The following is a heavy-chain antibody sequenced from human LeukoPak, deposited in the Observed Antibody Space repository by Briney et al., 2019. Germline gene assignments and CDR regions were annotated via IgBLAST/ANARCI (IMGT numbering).Heavy chain of an antibody. V-gene: IGHV1-2*02. CDR1: GYTFTGYY. J-gene: IGHJ6*02. CDR3: AREGTVPAAISSFKPGYYYYGMDV. D-gene: IGHD2-2*01. CDR2: INPNSDGT. Sequence: GASVKVTCKASGYTFTGYYMHWVRQAPGQGLEWMGWINPNSDGTNYAQKFQGRVTMTRDTSISTAYMELSRLRSDDTAVYYCAREGTVPAAISSFKPGYYYYGMDVWGQGTTVTVSS.